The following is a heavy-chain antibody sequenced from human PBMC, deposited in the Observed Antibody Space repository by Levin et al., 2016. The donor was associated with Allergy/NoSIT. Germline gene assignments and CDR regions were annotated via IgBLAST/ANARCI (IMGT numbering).Heavy chain of an antibody. J-gene: IGHJ4*02. CDR3: ARRWDCGGDCYPLDY. V-gene: IGHV5-51*01. D-gene: IGHD2-21*01. Sequence: VRQMPGKGLEWMGIIYPGDSDTRYSPSFQGQVTISADKSISTAYLQWSSLKASDTAMYYCARRWDCGGDCYPLDYWGQGTLVTVSS. CDR2: IYPGDSDT.